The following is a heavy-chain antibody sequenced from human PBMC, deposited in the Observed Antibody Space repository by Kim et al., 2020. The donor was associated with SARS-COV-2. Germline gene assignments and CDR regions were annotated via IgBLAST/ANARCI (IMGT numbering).Heavy chain of an antibody. Sequence: GGSLRLSCAASGFTFSSYDMHWVRQAPGKGLEWVAVISYDGRNKYYADSVKGRFTIFRDNSKNTLYLRMNSLRAEDTAVYYCAKGDYSSSSFFDQYYYNMDVLGQWTTVTVSS. CDR3: AKGDYSSSSFFDQYYYNMDV. CDR2: ISYDGRNK. CDR1: GFTFSSYD. J-gene: IGHJ6*02. D-gene: IGHD6-6*01. V-gene: IGHV3-30*18.